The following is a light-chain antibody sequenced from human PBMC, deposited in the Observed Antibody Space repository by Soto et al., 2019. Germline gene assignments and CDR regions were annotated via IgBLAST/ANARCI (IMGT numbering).Light chain of an antibody. V-gene: IGKV3-20*01. CDR1: QSVSSNY. J-gene: IGKJ1*01. Sequence: EVLLTQSPGTLSLSPGERATLSCRASQSVSSNYVAWYQQIPGQTPRLLIYGASSRATGIPDRFSGSGSGTDFTLTISRLEPEDFVVYYCQQHGSSPWMFGQGT. CDR2: GAS. CDR3: QQHGSSPWM.